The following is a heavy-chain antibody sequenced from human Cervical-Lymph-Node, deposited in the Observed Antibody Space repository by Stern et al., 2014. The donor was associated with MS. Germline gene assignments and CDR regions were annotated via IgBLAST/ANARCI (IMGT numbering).Heavy chain of an antibody. Sequence: QVQLVQSGAEVKKPGASVNVSCKASGYTFTGFYIHWVRQAPGQGLEGMGRINPNSGDTVYGQKFQGRVTMTSDTSITTVYLELSRLTSDDTAVYFCARGRSRLVILRRGGLDVWGQGTTVTVS. J-gene: IGHJ6*02. CDR3: ARGRSRLVILRRGGLDV. D-gene: IGHD3-16*02. V-gene: IGHV1-2*06. CDR2: INPNSGDT. CDR1: GYTFTGFY.